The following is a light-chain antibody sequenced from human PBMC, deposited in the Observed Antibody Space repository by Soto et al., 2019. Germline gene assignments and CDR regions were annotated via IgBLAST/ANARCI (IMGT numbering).Light chain of an antibody. Sequence: EIVLTQSPGTLSLSPGERATLSCRASQSVISTDLAWYQQKPGQAPRLLVYAASSRASGIPDRFSGSGSGTDFPLTISRLEPEDLAVYYCQQYGTSPPDFGGGTRVEI. CDR2: AAS. J-gene: IGKJ4*01. V-gene: IGKV3-20*01. CDR3: QQYGTSPPD. CDR1: QSVISTD.